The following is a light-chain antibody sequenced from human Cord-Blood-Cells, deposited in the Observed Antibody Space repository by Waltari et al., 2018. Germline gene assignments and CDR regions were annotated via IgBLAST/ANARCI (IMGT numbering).Light chain of an antibody. Sequence: SSELTQDPAVSVALGQTVRITCQGSSPRRHYASWYQQKPGQAPVLVIYGKNNRPSGIPDRFSGSSSGNTASLTITGAQAEDEADYYCNSRDSSGNRVFGGGTKLTVL. V-gene: IGLV3-19*01. CDR1: SPRRHY. CDR3: NSRDSSGNRV. CDR2: GKN. J-gene: IGLJ3*02.